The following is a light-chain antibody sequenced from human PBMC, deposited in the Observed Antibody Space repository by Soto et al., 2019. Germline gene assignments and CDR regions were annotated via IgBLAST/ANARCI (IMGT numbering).Light chain of an antibody. CDR1: SSDVGDYNY. CDR2: EVS. Sequence: QSALTQPASVSGSPGQSITISCTGTSSDVGDYNYVSWYQQHPGKAPKLMIYEVSNRPSGVSNRFSGSKSGNTASLTISGLQAEDEADYYCTSYSSSNTRVVFGGGTKVTVL. J-gene: IGLJ2*01. V-gene: IGLV2-14*01. CDR3: TSYSSSNTRVV.